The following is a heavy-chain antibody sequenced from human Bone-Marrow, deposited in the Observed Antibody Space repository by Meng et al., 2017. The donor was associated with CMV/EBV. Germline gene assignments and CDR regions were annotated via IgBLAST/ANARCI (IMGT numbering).Heavy chain of an antibody. J-gene: IGHJ4*02. V-gene: IGHV3-30-3*01. CDR2: ISYDGSNK. CDR3: ARDRIDILTGLDY. D-gene: IGHD3-9*01. CDR1: GFTFSSYA. Sequence: GESLKISCAASGFTFSSYAMHWVRQAPGKGLEWVAVISYDGSNKYYADSVKGRFTISRDNSKNTLYLQMNSLRAEDTAVYYCARDRIDILTGLDYWGQGTLFTVSS.